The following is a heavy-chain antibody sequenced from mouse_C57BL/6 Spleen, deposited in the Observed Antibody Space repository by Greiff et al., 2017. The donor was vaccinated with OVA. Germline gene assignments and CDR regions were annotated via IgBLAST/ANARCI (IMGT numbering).Heavy chain of an antibody. CDR2: INYDGSST. V-gene: IGHV5-16*01. CDR3: ARDDYGSYAMDY. J-gene: IGHJ4*01. Sequence: EVKVVESEGGLVQPGSSMKLSCTASGFTFSAYYMAWVRQVPEKGLEWVANINYDGSSTYYLDSLKSRFIISRDNAKNILYLQMSSLKSEDTATYYCARDDYGSYAMDYWGQGTSVTVSS. D-gene: IGHD1-1*01. CDR1: GFTFSAYY.